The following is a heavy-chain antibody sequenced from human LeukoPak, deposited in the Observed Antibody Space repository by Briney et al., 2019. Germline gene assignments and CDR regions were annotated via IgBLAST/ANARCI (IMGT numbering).Heavy chain of an antibody. CDR3: ARDKTAAKGIAVAGPDYYYYYYMDV. CDR2: IIPIFGTA. CDR1: GGTFSSYA. Sequence: SVKVSCKASGGTFSSYAISWVRQAPGQGLEWMGGIIPIFGTANYAQKFQGRVTITADKSTSTAYMELSSLRSEDTAVYYCARDKTAAKGIAVAGPDYYYYYYMDVWGKGTTVTVSS. J-gene: IGHJ6*03. V-gene: IGHV1-69*06. D-gene: IGHD6-19*01.